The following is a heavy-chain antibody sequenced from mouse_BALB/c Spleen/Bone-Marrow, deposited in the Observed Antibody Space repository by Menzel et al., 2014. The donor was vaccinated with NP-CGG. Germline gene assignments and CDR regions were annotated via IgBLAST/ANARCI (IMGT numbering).Heavy chain of an antibody. CDR3: ARPNMITGAMDY. CDR1: GFTFSIYG. CDR2: ISGDGSHT. Sequence: EVKLMESGGGLVKPGGSLKLSCAASGFTFSIYGMSWVRQTPQKRLEWVATISGDGSHTYYLDSVKGRFTISRDNAKNNLYLQMSSLRSEDTALYYCARPNMITGAMDYWGQGTSVTASS. V-gene: IGHV5-9-2*01. J-gene: IGHJ4*01. D-gene: IGHD2-4*01.